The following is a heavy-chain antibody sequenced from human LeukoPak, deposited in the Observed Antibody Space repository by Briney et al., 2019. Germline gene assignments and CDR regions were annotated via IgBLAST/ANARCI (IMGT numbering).Heavy chain of an antibody. D-gene: IGHD3-10*01. V-gene: IGHV3-30*02. CDR2: IRHDGSNK. J-gene: IGHJ4*02. Sequence: GGSLRLSRAASVFTFRHFGMEWVRQAPGKGLEWLAFIRHDGSNKYYSDSVKGRFTISRDNSKNTLDLQMNSLRDEDTAMYYCAKDSFGPDNWGQGTLVTVSS. CDR3: AKDSFGPDN. CDR1: VFTFRHFG.